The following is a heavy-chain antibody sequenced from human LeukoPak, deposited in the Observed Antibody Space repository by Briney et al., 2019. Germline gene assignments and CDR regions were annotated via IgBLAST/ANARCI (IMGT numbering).Heavy chain of an antibody. V-gene: IGHV3-15*01. D-gene: IGHD3-22*01. J-gene: IGHJ4*02. CDR3: TAPRGPRNGYYLSDY. Sequence: GGSLRLSCAASGLTFSNAWMNWVRQAPGKGLEWVGHIKSKSDGGTTDYAAPVKGRFTISRDDSKNTLYLQMNSLEPEDIAVYYCTAPRGPRNGYYLSDYWGQGTLVTVSS. CDR2: IKSKSDGGTT. CDR1: GLTFSNAW.